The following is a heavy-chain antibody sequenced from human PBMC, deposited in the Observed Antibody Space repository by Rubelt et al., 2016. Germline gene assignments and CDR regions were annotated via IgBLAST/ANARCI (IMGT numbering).Heavy chain of an antibody. CDR3: ARRPYAYYHDSSGNPYYFDY. CDR2: INHSGST. CDR1: GGSFSGYY. V-gene: IGHV4-34*01. J-gene: IGHJ4*02. D-gene: IGHD3-22*01. Sequence: VQLQQWGAGLLKPSETLSLTCAVYGGSFSGYYWSWIRQPPGKGLEWIGEINHSGSTNYNPSLKSRVTISVDTSKNRFSLKLSSVTAADTAVYCCARRPYAYYHDSSGNPYYFDYWGQGTLVTVSS.